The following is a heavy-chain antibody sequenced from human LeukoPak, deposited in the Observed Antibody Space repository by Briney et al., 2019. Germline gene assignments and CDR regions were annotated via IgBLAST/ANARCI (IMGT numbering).Heavy chain of an antibody. Sequence: GGSLDLSVAAPGFTFSSYAMSWVRQAPGKGLGWVSAISRRGGSTYYAGPVNGRFTISKDNSKNTLYLQMNSLRAEDSAVYYCAKLGRGAYDYWGQGTLVTVSS. CDR1: GFTFSSYA. CDR3: AKLGRGAYDY. J-gene: IGHJ4*02. D-gene: IGHD3-10*01. V-gene: IGHV3-23*01. CDR2: ISRRGGST.